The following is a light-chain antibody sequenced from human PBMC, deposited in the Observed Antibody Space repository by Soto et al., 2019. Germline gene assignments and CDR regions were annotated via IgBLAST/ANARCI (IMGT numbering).Light chain of an antibody. V-gene: IGKV3-11*01. CDR2: ATS. Sequence: EVVLTQSPATLSLSPGERATLSCRSSQSISGLAWYQQKPGQAPRLLIYATSNRATDIPAMFSGSGSGTDFTLTISSLEPEDFAVYYCQQRGAFGQGTKVEIK. CDR1: QSISG. CDR3: QQRGA. J-gene: IGKJ2*01.